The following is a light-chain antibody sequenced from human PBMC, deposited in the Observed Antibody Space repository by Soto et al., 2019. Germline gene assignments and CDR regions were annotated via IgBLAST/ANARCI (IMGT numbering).Light chain of an antibody. V-gene: IGKV3-20*01. CDR1: QSVSSR. Sequence: EIVLTQSPGTRSWSPVERATLSFRASQSVSSRLAWYQQKPGQAPRLLIYGASSRATGIPDRFSGSGSGTDFTLTISRLEPEDFAVYYCQQYGSSPTWTFGQGTKVDIK. J-gene: IGKJ1*01. CDR3: QQYGSSPTWT. CDR2: GAS.